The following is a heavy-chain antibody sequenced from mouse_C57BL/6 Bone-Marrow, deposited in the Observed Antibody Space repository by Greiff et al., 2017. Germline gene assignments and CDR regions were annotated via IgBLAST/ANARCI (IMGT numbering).Heavy chain of an antibody. V-gene: IGHV14-3*01. CDR3: ANPPDYYGSSQLAY. Sequence: VQLQQSVAELVRPGASVKLSCTASGFNIKNTYMHWVKQRPEQGQEWIGRIDPANGNTKYAPNYPGKATITADTSSNTAYLQLSSLTSEVTAIYYCANPPDYYGSSQLAYWGQGTLVTVSA. CDR1: GFNIKNTY. J-gene: IGHJ3*01. D-gene: IGHD1-1*01. CDR2: IDPANGNT.